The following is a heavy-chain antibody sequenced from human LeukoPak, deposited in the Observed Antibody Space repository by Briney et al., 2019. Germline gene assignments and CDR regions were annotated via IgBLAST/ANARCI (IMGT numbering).Heavy chain of an antibody. CDR1: GGSISSSSYY. V-gene: IGHV4-61*05. CDR2: IYYSGST. Sequence: SETLSLTCTVSGGSISSSSYYWGWIRQPPGKGLEWIGYIYYSGSTNYNPSLKSRVTISVDTSNNQFSLKLSSVTAADTAVYYCARATYSSSRDAFDIWGQGTMVTVSS. D-gene: IGHD6-13*01. J-gene: IGHJ3*02. CDR3: ARATYSSSRDAFDI.